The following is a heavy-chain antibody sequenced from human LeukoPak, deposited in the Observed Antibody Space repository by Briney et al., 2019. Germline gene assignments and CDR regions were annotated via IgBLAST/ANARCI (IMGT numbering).Heavy chain of an antibody. Sequence: GGSLRLSCAASGFAFSSYAMSWVRQAPGTGLEWVSLISGTGSTTYYADSVKGRFTISRDNSKNTLHLQMNNLTADDTAIYYCARELVSLGTGYFDLWGRGTLVTVSS. CDR1: GFAFSSYA. D-gene: IGHD7-27*01. CDR2: ISGTGSTT. J-gene: IGHJ2*01. V-gene: IGHV3-23*01. CDR3: ARELVSLGTGYFDL.